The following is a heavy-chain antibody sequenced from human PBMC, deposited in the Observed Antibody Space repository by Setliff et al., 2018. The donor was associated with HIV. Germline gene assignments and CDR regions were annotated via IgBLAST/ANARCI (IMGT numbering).Heavy chain of an antibody. V-gene: IGHV1-46*01. D-gene: IGHD5-12*01. CDR3: ARVGVRWLQFYYFDN. CDR1: GYTFTSYH. Sequence: ASVKVSCKASGYTFTSYHIHWVRQAPGQGLEWMGVINPSGGSTSYAQMFQGRVTMTRGTSSGTVYMELRGLRFEDTAMYYCARVGVRWLQFYYFDNWGQGTLVTVSS. J-gene: IGHJ4*02. CDR2: INPSGGST.